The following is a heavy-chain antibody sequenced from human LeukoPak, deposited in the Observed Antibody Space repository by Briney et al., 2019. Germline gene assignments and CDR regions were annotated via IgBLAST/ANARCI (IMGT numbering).Heavy chain of an antibody. J-gene: IGHJ4*02. D-gene: IGHD6-13*01. CDR2: INHSGST. Sequence: SETLSLTCAVYGGSFSGYYWSWIRQPPGKGLEWIGEINHSGSTNYNPSLKSRVTISVDTSKNQFSLKLSPVTAADTAVYYCARPRDSSSLFDYWGQGTLVTVSS. CDR1: GGSFSGYY. V-gene: IGHV4-34*01. CDR3: ARPRDSSSLFDY.